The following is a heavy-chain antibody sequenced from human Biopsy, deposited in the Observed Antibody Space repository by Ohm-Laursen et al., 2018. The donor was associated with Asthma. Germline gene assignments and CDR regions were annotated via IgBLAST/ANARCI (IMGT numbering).Heavy chain of an antibody. CDR1: GGTFGNYA. CDR3: ASPSSSREILYYYYNMDV. V-gene: IGHV1-69*06. D-gene: IGHD6-13*01. Sequence: SSVKVSCKASGGTFGNYAISWVRQAPGLGLEWMGGISPVFGSTNIAQKFQGRVTISADIFTKTAYLEVSSLRSDDTAVYYCASPSSSREILYYYYNMDVWGQGTTVTVSS. J-gene: IGHJ6*02. CDR2: ISPVFGST.